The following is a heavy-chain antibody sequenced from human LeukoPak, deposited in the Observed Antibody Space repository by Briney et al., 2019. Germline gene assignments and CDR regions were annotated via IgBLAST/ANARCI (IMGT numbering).Heavy chain of an antibody. CDR2: VYYGGST. CDR1: GGSISSYF. V-gene: IGHV4-59*08. Sequence: SGTLSLTCTVSGGSISSYFWSWIRQPPGKGLEWIGYVYYGGSTNYNPSLKSRVTISLDTSKNQFSLKLSSVTAADTAVYYCAGGWNEYFHHWGQGTLVTVSS. CDR3: AGGWNEYFHH. D-gene: IGHD6-19*01. J-gene: IGHJ1*01.